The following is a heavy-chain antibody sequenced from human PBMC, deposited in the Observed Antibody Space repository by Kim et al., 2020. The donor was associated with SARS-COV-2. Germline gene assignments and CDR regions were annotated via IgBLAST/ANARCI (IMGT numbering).Heavy chain of an antibody. CDR3: ARGGVLRYVDWLYPYYFDY. V-gene: IGHV4-4*02. J-gene: IGHJ4*02. D-gene: IGHD3-9*01. CDR2: IYHSGST. CDR1: GGSISSSNW. Sequence: SETLSLTCAVSGGSISSSNWWSWVRQPPGKGLEWIGEIYHSGSTNYNPSLKSRVTISVDQSKNQFSLKLSSVTAADTAVYYCARGGVLRYVDWLYPYYFDYWGQGTLVTGSS.